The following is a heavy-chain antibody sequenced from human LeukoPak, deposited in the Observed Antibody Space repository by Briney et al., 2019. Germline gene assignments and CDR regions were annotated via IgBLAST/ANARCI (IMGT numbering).Heavy chain of an antibody. CDR3: ARDNLLSSYNWNDGDAFDI. V-gene: IGHV1-18*01. CDR1: GYTFTSYG. CDR2: ISAYNGNT. J-gene: IGHJ3*02. D-gene: IGHD1-1*01. Sequence: ASVKVSCKASGYTFTSYGISWVRQAPGQGLEWMGWISAYNGNTNYAQKLQGRVTMTTDTSASTAYMELSSLRSEDTAVYYCARDNLLSSYNWNDGDAFDIWGQGTMVTVSS.